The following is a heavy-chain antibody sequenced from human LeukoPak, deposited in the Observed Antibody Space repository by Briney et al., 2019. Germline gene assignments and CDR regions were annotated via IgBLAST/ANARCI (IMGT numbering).Heavy chain of an antibody. J-gene: IGHJ4*02. CDR2: INPNSGVT. Sequence: ASVKVSFKASGHTFTGYYMHWVRQAPGQGLEWLGWINPNSGVTNYAQKFQGRITMTRDTSITTVYMELSSLTSDDTAVYYCGSGQWLVGVFYWGQGTLVTVPS. V-gene: IGHV1-2*02. D-gene: IGHD6-19*01. CDR1: GHTFTGYY. CDR3: GSGQWLVGVFY.